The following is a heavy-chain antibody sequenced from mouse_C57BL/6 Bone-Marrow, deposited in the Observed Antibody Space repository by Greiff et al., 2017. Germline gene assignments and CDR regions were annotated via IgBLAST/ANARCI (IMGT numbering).Heavy chain of an antibody. CDR1: GYTFTSYW. J-gene: IGHJ3*01. D-gene: IGHD2-2*01. V-gene: IGHV1-55*01. Sequence: QVQLQQPGAELVKPGASVTMSCKASGYTFTSYWITWVKQRPGQGLEWIGDIYPGSGSTNYNEKFKSKATLTVDTSSSTAYMQLSSLTSEDAAVYYCARKVIYYGSFAYWGQGTLVTVSA. CDR3: ARKVIYYGSFAY. CDR2: IYPGSGST.